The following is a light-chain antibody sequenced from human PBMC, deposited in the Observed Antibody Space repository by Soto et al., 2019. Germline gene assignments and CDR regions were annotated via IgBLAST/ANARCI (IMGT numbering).Light chain of an antibody. J-gene: IGLJ1*01. CDR1: SSDVGGYNS. Sequence: QSALTQPASVSGSPGQSITISCTGTSSDVGGYNSVSWYQQHPGKAPKLIIYEVTNRPSGVSSRFSASKSDNTASLTISGLQAEDEADYYCTSYTPPILLGSVFRTGTKVTV. V-gene: IGLV2-14*01. CDR3: TSYTPPILLGSV. CDR2: EVT.